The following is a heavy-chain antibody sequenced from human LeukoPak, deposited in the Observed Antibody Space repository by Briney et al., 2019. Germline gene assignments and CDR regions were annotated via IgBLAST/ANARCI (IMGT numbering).Heavy chain of an antibody. CDR2: IYYSGST. J-gene: IGHJ4*02. CDR3: ARTEGGYSYGYFDY. V-gene: IGHV4-39*07. CDR1: GGSISSSSYY. D-gene: IGHD5-18*01. Sequence: SETLSLTCTVSGGSISSSSYYWGWIRQPPGKGLEWIGSIYYSGSTYYNPSLKSRVTISVDTSKSQFSLKLSSVTAADTAVYYCARTEGGYSYGYFDYWGQGTLVTVSS.